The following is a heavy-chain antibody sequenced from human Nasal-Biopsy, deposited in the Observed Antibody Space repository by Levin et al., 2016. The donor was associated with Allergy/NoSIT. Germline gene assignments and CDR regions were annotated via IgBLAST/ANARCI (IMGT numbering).Heavy chain of an antibody. D-gene: IGHD3-3*01. J-gene: IGHJ4*02. Sequence: SETLSLTCSVSGGSISRYYWSWIRQPPGKGLEWIGHIFYSGSTNYNPSLKSRVTISVDRPNKRISLKLTSVRAADTAIYYCARHSRMSGFNFWGQGTLVTVSS. CDR2: IFYSGST. CDR1: GGSISRYY. V-gene: IGHV4-59*08. CDR3: ARHSRMSGFNF.